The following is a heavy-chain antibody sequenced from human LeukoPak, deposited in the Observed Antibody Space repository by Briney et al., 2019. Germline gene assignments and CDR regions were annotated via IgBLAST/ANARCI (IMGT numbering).Heavy chain of an antibody. CDR2: IYYCGST. J-gene: IGHJ4*02. CDR1: GGSISSYY. Sequence: SSETLSLTCTVSGGSISSYYWSWIRQPPGKGLEWIGYIYYCGSTNYNPSLKSRVTISVDTSKNQFSLKLSSVTAAGTAVYYCARAYKIPAFDYWGQGTLVTVSS. CDR3: ARAYKIPAFDY. V-gene: IGHV4-59*01. D-gene: IGHD5-24*01.